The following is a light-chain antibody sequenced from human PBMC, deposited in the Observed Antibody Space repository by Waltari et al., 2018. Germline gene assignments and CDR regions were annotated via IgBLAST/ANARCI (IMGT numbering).Light chain of an antibody. CDR3: SSQSSNNVVL. J-gene: IGLJ2*01. Sequence: QSALTQPASVSGSPGQSVTIFCTGTSNDVAGSNSVSWYQEHPGQAPRVIIYDVSDRPSGVSDRFSGSKSGNTASLTISGLQAEDEADYYCSSQSSNNVVLFGGGTKLTVL. V-gene: IGLV2-14*01. CDR2: DVS. CDR1: SNDVAGSNS.